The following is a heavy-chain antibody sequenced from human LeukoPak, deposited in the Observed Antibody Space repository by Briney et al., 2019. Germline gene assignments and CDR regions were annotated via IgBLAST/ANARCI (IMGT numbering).Heavy chain of an antibody. J-gene: IGHJ4*02. Sequence: ASVKVSCKASGYTFTSYGISWVRQAPGQGLEWMGWINAGNGNTKYSQKFQGRVTITRDTSASTAYMELSSLRSEDTAVYYCARDTIFERGFDYWGQGTLVTVSS. CDR3: ARDTIFERGFDY. V-gene: IGHV1-3*01. CDR2: INAGNGNT. CDR1: GYTFTSYG. D-gene: IGHD3-3*01.